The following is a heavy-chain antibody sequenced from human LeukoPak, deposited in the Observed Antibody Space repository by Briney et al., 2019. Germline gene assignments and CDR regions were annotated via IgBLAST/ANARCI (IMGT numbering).Heavy chain of an antibody. J-gene: IGHJ3*02. D-gene: IGHD3-22*01. Sequence: GASVNVSCKASGYTFTSYDINWVRQATGQGLEWMGWMNPNSGNTGYAQKFQGRVTMTRNTSISTAYMELSSLRSEDTAVYYCAREDSYYYDSSAPGGAFDIWGQGTMVTVSS. CDR3: AREDSYYYDSSAPGGAFDI. V-gene: IGHV1-8*01. CDR1: GYTFTSYD. CDR2: MNPNSGNT.